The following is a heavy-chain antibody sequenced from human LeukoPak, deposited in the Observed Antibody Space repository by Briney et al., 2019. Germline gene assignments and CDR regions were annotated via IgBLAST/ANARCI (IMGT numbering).Heavy chain of an antibody. V-gene: IGHV3-21*01. CDR1: GFTFSSYS. Sequence: GGSLRLSCAASGFTFSSYSMNWVRQAPGKGLEWVSSISSSSSYIYYADSVKGRFTISRDNAKNSLYLQMNSLSAEDTAVYYCARAEVEMATIFFDHWGQGTLVTVSS. J-gene: IGHJ4*02. CDR2: ISSSSSYI. CDR3: ARAEVEMATIFFDH. D-gene: IGHD5-24*01.